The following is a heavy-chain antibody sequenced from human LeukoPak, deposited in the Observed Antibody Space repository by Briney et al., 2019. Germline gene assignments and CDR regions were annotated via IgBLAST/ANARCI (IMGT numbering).Heavy chain of an antibody. V-gene: IGHV5-51*01. J-gene: IGHJ4*02. CDR1: GYSFTSYW. CDR2: IYPGDSDT. CDR3: ARVGFWSGYYWDY. D-gene: IGHD3-3*01. Sequence: PGESLKISCKGSGYSFTSYWIGWARQMPGKGLEWMGIIYPGDSDTRYSPSFQGQVTISADKSISTAYLQWSSLKASDTAMYYCARVGFWSGYYWDYWGQGTLVTVSS.